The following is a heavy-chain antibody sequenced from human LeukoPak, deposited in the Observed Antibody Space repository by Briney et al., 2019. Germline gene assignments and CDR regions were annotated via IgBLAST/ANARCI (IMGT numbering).Heavy chain of an antibody. J-gene: IGHJ4*02. CDR2: ICYTGST. D-gene: IGHD2-2*01. CDR1: GDSISSTDYY. Sequence: SETLSLTCTVSGDSISSTDYYWGWVRQPPGKGLEWIGSICYTGSTFYNPSLKSRVTISVETSKIQFSLKLISVTAADTAVYYCARDSCSRTSCRRKFDSWGQGTLVTVSS. CDR3: ARDSCSRTSCRRKFDS. V-gene: IGHV4-39*07.